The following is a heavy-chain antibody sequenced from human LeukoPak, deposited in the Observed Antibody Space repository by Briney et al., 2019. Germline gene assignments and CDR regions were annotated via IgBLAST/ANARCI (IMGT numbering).Heavy chain of an antibody. J-gene: IGHJ4*02. D-gene: IGHD5-12*01. Sequence: PGGSLRLSCAASGFTFSSYSMNWVRQAPGKGLEWVSSISGSTSYIYYADSVKGRFTISRDNTKNSLYLQMNSLRAEDTAVYYCARGPWGGYSYWGQGILVIVSS. CDR2: ISGSTSYI. V-gene: IGHV3-21*01. CDR1: GFTFSSYS. CDR3: ARGPWGGYSY.